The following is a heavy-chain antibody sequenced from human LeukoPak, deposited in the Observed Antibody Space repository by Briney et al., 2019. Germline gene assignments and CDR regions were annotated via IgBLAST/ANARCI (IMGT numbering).Heavy chain of an antibody. CDR3: TTPNPRYCSGGSCPDY. CDR2: IKSKTDGGTT. CDR1: GFTFSNAW. V-gene: IGHV3-15*01. Sequence: GGSLRLSCAASGFTFSNAWMSWVRQAPGKGLEWVGRIKSKTDGGTTDYAAPVKGRFTISRDDSKSTLYLQMNSLKTEDTAVYYCTTPNPRYCSGGSCPDYWGRGTLVTVSS. J-gene: IGHJ4*02. D-gene: IGHD2-15*01.